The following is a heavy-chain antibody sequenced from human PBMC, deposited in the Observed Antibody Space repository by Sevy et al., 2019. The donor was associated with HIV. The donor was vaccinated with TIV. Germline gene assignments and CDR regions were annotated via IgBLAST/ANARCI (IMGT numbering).Heavy chain of an antibody. CDR3: ARDLAYYDSSGYLPALDYFDY. Sequence: ASVKVSCKASGYTFTGYYMHWVRQAPGQGLEWMGWINPNSGGTNYAQKFQGRVTMTRDTSISTAYMERGRLRSDDTAVDYCARDLAYYDSSGYLPALDYFDYWGQGTLVTVSS. D-gene: IGHD3-22*01. CDR2: INPNSGGT. V-gene: IGHV1-2*02. CDR1: GYTFTGYY. J-gene: IGHJ4*02.